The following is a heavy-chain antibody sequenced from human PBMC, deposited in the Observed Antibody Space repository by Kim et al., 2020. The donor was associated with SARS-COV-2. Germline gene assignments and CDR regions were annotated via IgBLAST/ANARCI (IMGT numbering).Heavy chain of an antibody. CDR3: ARDLSGTAMAMGYYYYYGMDV. J-gene: IGHJ6*02. CDR2: ISSSSSYI. D-gene: IGHD5-18*01. Sequence: GGSLRLSCAASGFTFSSYSMNWVRQAPGKGLEWVSSISSSSSYIYYADSVKGRFTISRDNAKNSLYLQMNSLRAEDTAVYYCARDLSGTAMAMGYYYYYGMDVWGQGTTVTVSS. V-gene: IGHV3-21*01. CDR1: GFTFSSYS.